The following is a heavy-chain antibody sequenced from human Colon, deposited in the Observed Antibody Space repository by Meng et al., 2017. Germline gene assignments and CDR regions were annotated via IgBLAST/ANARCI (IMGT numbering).Heavy chain of an antibody. J-gene: IGHJ2*01. CDR1: AYTFAGYY. CDR3: AREGLVGDLRYFDL. V-gene: IGHV1-2*06. D-gene: IGHD3-16*01. CDR2: INPNSGGA. Sequence: QVQLVEAGGEVKKPGASVKVSCKAFAYTFAGYYMHWVRQAPGQGLEWMGRINPNSGGANYAQKFQGRDTMTRDTSISTAYMELSRLRSDDTAVYYCAREGLVGDLRYFDLWGRGTLVTVSS.